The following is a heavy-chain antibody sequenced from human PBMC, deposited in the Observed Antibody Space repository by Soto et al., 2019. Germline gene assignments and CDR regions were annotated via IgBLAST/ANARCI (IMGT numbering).Heavy chain of an antibody. CDR1: GYPLPTYG. Sequence: QVQVMQSGAQLTQPGASVKVSCETSGYPLPTYGLSWVRQAPGQGLEWMGWIVGDSGNTVYAQKFQGRVTMYRDTSTSNGYMELRRLTSDDSALYNCATVSGYGSGSRRFGFWGQGTLVSVSS. V-gene: IGHV1-18*01. D-gene: IGHD3-10*01. J-gene: IGHJ4*02. CDR3: ATVSGYGSGSRRFGF. CDR2: IVGDSGNT.